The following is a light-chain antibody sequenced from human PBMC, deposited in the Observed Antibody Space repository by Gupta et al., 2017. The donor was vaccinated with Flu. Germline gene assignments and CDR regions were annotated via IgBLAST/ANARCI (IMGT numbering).Light chain of an antibody. CDR2: ENN. J-gene: IGLJ3*02. V-gene: IGLV1-51*02. Sequence: QSVLTQPPSMSAAPGQKVTISCSGSSSNIGNNYVSWYQQLPGTDTKFLIYENNKRPSGIPDRFSGYKAGKYATPGITGLQTGDEADDYCGKWDSSLKVCVFGGGTKMTVL. CDR1: SSNIGNNY. CDR3: GKWDSSLKVCV.